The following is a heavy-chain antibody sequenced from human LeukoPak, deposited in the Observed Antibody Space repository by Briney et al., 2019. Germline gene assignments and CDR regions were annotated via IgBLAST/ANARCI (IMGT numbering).Heavy chain of an antibody. J-gene: IGHJ1*01. D-gene: IGHD2-21*02. CDR3: ARIGVVVTAGHTQEYFQH. Sequence: SGPTLVNPTQTLTLTCTFSGFSLSTSGVGGGWIRQPPGKALEWLALTFWNDDKRYSTSQRTRLTITKDTSNNKVALILTNMDPVDTATYYCARIGVVVTAGHTQEYFQHWGQSTLVTVSS. CDR1: GFSLSTSGVG. V-gene: IGHV2-5*01. CDR2: TFWNDDK.